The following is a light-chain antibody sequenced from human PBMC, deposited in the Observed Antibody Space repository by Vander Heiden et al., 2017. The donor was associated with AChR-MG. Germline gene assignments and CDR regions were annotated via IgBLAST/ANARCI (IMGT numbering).Light chain of an antibody. CDR3: QQYGSSPFT. CDR1: QSVSSSY. CDR2: GAS. V-gene: IGKV3-20*01. Sequence: EIVLTQSPGTLSLSPGDRDTSSCRASQSVSSSYLAWYQQKPGQAPRLLIYGASSRATGIPDRFSGSGSGTDFTLTISRLEPEDVAVYYCQQYGSSPFTFGPGTKVDIK. J-gene: IGKJ3*01.